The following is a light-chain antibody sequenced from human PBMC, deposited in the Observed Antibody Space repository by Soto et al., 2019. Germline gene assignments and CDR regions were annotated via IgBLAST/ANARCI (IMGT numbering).Light chain of an antibody. J-gene: IGLJ1*01. CDR2: DVS. CDR1: SSDVGGYNY. V-gene: IGLV2-14*03. CDR3: SSYTTSNTRQIV. Sequence: QSALTQPASVSGSPGQSITISCTGTSSDVGGYNYVSWYQHHPGKATKLMIYDVSNRPSGVSNRFSGSKSGNTASLTISGLQPEDEADYYCSSYTTSNTRQIVFGTGTQVTVL.